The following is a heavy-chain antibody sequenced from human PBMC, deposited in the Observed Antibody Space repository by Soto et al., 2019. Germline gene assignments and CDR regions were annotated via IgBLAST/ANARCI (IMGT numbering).Heavy chain of an antibody. Sequence: QVQLQESGPGLVKPSETLSLICTVSGASMSGHYWTWIRQPPGKGLEWIGHIYYSGSTNYNPSLKSRVTISVDTSKYQFSLELSSVTAADTAVYYCARLGYSSGYSDSWGPGTLVTVSS. CDR3: ARLGYSSGYSDS. CDR1: GASMSGHY. D-gene: IGHD6-19*01. J-gene: IGHJ5*01. V-gene: IGHV4-59*08. CDR2: IYYSGST.